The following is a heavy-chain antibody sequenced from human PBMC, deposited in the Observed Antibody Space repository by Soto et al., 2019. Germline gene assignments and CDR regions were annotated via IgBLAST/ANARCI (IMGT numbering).Heavy chain of an antibody. CDR1: GFIFRSYG. V-gene: IGHV3-30*03. CDR3: AREGRGILEWLTYGMDV. CDR2: ISYDGSTE. J-gene: IGHJ6*02. D-gene: IGHD3-3*01. Sequence: PGGSLRLSCAASGFIFRSYGMYWIRQAPGKGLEWVAIISYDGSTEYYADSVKGRFTISRDNSKNTLSLQMNTLTTEDTAVYYCAREGRGILEWLTYGMDVWGQGTTVTVSS.